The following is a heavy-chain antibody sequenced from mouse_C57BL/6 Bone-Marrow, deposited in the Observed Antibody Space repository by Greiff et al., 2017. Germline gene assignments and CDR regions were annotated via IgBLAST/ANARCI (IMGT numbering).Heavy chain of an antibody. CDR1: GFNIKDDY. J-gene: IGHJ2*01. V-gene: IGHV14-4*01. D-gene: IGHD4-1*01. CDR2: IDPENGDT. CDR3: TTGTGTGFDY. Sequence: EVQLQESGAELVRPGASVKLSCTASGFNIKDDYMHWVKQRPEQGLEWIGWIDPENGDTEYASKFQGKATITADTSSITAYLQLSSLTSEDTAVYDCTTGTGTGFDYWGQGTTLTVSS.